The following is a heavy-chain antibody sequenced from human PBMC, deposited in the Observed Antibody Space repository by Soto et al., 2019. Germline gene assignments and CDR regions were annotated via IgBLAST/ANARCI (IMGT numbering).Heavy chain of an antibody. CDR1: GGSLSSRSNY. J-gene: IGHJ1*01. D-gene: IGHD1-26*01. CDR3: AREGPPIRAHNPPEFFQQ. CDR2: VYYTGGT. V-gene: IGHV4-39*02. Sequence: QLQLQESGPGLVKPSETLSLTCTVSGGSLSSRSNYWGWVRRPPGKGLEWIGSVYYTGGTYYNTSLKSRVTISIDMSKNLSSLELSFVTAADTAVYYCAREGPPIRAHNPPEFFQQGGQCTLVTVSS.